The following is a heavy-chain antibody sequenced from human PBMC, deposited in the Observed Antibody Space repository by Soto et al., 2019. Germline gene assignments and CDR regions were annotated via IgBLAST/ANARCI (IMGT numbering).Heavy chain of an antibody. CDR3: ASDQGYSSSWRIYFDY. CDR1: GYTFTSYY. J-gene: IGHJ4*02. D-gene: IGHD6-13*01. V-gene: IGHV1-46*01. CDR2: INPSGGST. Sequence: AAVKVSCKASGYTFTSYYMHWVRQAPGQGLEWMGIINPSGGSTSYAQKFQGRVTMTRDTSTSTVYMELSSLRSEDTAVYYCASDQGYSSSWRIYFDYWGQGTLVTVSS.